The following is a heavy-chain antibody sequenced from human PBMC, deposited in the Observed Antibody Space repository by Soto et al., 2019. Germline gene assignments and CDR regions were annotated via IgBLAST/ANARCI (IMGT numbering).Heavy chain of an antibody. D-gene: IGHD2-15*01. CDR3: ARGAGCSGGSCYYYYYYMDV. J-gene: IGHJ6*03. CDR2: INHSGST. Sequence: SETLSLTCAVYGGSFSGYYWSWIRQPPGKGLEWIGEINHSGSTNYNPSLKSRVTISVDTSKNQFSLKLSSVTAADMAVYYCARGAGCSGGSCYYYYYYMDVWGKGTTVTVSS. V-gene: IGHV4-34*01. CDR1: GGSFSGYY.